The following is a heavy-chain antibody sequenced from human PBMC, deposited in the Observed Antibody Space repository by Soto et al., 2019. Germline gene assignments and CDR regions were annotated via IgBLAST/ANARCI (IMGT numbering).Heavy chain of an antibody. V-gene: IGHV4-4*07. CDR3: AREPLAHSYFDF. Sequence: SETLSLTCTVSGDSVSNHYWNWIRQPAGQGLEWLGRLYNDERTNYNPSLKSRLAMSMDTSKNQFSLKLTSVTAADSAVYFCAREPLAHSYFDFWGQGILVTVSS. CDR2: LYNDERT. CDR1: GDSVSNHY. J-gene: IGHJ4*02.